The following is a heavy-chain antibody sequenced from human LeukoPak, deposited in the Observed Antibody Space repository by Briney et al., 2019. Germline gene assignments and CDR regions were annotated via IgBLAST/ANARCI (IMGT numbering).Heavy chain of an antibody. J-gene: IGHJ4*02. V-gene: IGHV4-59*12. CDR3: ARGGSSGYYGY. CDR2: IYYSGST. CDR1: GGPISSYY. D-gene: IGHD3-22*01. Sequence: PSETLSLTCTVSGGPISSYYWSWIRRPPGKGLEWIGYIYYSGSTNYNPSLKSRVTISVDTSKDQFSLKLSSVTAADTAVYYCARGGSSGYYGYWGQGTLVTVSS.